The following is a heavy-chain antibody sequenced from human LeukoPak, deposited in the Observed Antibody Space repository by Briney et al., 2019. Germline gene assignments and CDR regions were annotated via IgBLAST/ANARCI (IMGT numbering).Heavy chain of an antibody. CDR1: GFTFDNYA. V-gene: IGHV3-9*01. CDR3: AKDMNSYGSGSSYNPWGPFDS. Sequence: PGGSLGLSCAASGFTFDNYAIHWVRQAPGKGLEWVSGIAWNSGNTGFADSVKGRFTVSRDNAENSLYLEMNSLTPEDTAFYFCAKDMNSYGSGSSYNPWGPFDSWGQGTLVTVSS. D-gene: IGHD3-10*01. CDR2: IAWNSGNT. J-gene: IGHJ4*02.